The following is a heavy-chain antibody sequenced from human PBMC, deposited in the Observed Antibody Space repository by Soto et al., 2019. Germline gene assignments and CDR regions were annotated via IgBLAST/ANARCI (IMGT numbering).Heavy chain of an antibody. CDR3: ARESTANFDWLSLNYYYYGMDV. Sequence: ASVKVSCKASGYTFTGYYMHWVRQAPGQGLEWMGWINPNSGGTNYAQKFQGWVTMTRDTSISTAYMELSRLRSDDTAVYYCARESTANFDWLSLNYYYYGMDVWGQGTTVTVSS. CDR1: GYTFTGYY. J-gene: IGHJ6*02. V-gene: IGHV1-2*04. CDR2: INPNSGGT. D-gene: IGHD3-9*01.